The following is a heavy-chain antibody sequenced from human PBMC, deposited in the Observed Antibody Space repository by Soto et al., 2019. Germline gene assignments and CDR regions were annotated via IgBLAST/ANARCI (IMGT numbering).Heavy chain of an antibody. Sequence: GSLRLSCAASGFTFSSYWMHWVRQAPGKGLVWVSRINSDGSSTSYADSVKGRFTISRDNAKNTLYLQMNSLRAEDTAVYYCARGGYSYGLDLDYWGQGTLVTVSS. CDR1: GFTFSSYW. J-gene: IGHJ4*02. V-gene: IGHV3-74*01. D-gene: IGHD5-18*01. CDR3: ARGGYSYGLDLDY. CDR2: INSDGSST.